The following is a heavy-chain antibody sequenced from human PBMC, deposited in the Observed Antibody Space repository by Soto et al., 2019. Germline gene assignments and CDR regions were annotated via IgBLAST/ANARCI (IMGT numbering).Heavy chain of an antibody. CDR3: ASSDYGDYNNYYYYMDV. J-gene: IGHJ6*03. CDR2: ISSSSSTI. D-gene: IGHD4-17*01. Sequence: PGGSLRLSCAASGFTFSSYSMNWVRQAPGKGLEWVSYISSSSSTIYYADSVKGRFTISRDNAKNSLYLQMNSLRDEDTAVYYYASSDYGDYNNYYYYMDVWGQGTTVTVSS. CDR1: GFTFSSYS. V-gene: IGHV3-48*02.